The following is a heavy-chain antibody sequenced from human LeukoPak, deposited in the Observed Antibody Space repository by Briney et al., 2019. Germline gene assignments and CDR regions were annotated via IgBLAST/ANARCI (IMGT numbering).Heavy chain of an antibody. Sequence: SETLSLTCAVYDGSFSGYYWSWIRQPPGKGLEWIGEINHSGSTNYNPSLKSRVTISVDTSKNQFSLKLSSVTAADTAVYYCARGTRRRGVIMGYYYYGMDVWGQGTTVTVSS. J-gene: IGHJ6*02. CDR1: DGSFSGYY. V-gene: IGHV4-34*01. D-gene: IGHD3-10*01. CDR2: INHSGST. CDR3: ARGTRRRGVIMGYYYYGMDV.